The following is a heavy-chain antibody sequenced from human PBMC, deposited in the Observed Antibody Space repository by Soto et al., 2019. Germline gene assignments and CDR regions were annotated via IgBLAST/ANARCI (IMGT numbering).Heavy chain of an antibody. V-gene: IGHV3-13*01. CDR1: GSTFSSYD. J-gene: IGHJ6*02. CDR3: ARNSAVAGYYYYYYGMDV. Sequence: PGGSLRLSCAASGSTFSSYDMHWVRQATGKGLEWVSAIDIDGNTFYGGSGEGRFNISRDNSKNTLYLQMNSLRAEETAVYYCARNSAVAGYYYYYYGMDVWGQGTTVTVSS. D-gene: IGHD6-19*01. CDR2: IDIDGNT.